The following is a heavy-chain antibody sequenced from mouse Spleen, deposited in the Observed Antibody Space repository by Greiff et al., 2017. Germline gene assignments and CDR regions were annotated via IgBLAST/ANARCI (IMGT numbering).Heavy chain of an antibody. CDR3: ARSLYYDYDEGFAY. D-gene: IGHD2-4*01. J-gene: IGHJ3*01. CDR2: IRNKGKGFTT. V-gene: IGHV7-3*01. Sequence: EVMLVESGGGLVQPGGSLSLSCAASGFTFTDYYMSWVRQPPGKALEWLGFIRNKGKGFTTEYSASVKGRFTISRDNSQSILYLQMNALRAEDSATYYCARSLYYDYDEGFAYWGQGTLVTVSA. CDR1: GFTFTDYY.